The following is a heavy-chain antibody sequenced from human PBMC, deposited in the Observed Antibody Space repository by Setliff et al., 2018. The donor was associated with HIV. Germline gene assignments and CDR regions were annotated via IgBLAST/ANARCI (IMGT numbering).Heavy chain of an antibody. CDR3: ATLTNFDH. CDR2: VYGGDSDT. D-gene: IGHD7-27*01. V-gene: IGHV5-51*01. Sequence: PGESLKISCKASGFDFTKYWIGWVRQMPGKGLEWMGTVYGGDSDTRYNPSFEGQVTMSADRSITTAYLQWSRLKASDTAMYYCATLTNFDHWGQGTLVTVSS. CDR1: GFDFTKYW. J-gene: IGHJ4*02.